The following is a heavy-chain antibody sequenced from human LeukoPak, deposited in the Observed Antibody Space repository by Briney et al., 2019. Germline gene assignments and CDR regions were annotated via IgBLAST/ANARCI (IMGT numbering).Heavy chain of an antibody. V-gene: IGHV3-74*01. J-gene: IGHJ4*02. CDR3: ARYTHSSGFDY. Sequence: GGSLRLSCAASGFTFSSYWMNWVRQVPGKGLVWVSRIVSDGSNTNYADSVKGRFTISRDNAKNTLYLQMNSLRVEDTAVYYCARYTHSSGFDYWGQGTLVTVSS. CDR1: GFTFSSYW. CDR2: IVSDGSNT. D-gene: IGHD6-19*01.